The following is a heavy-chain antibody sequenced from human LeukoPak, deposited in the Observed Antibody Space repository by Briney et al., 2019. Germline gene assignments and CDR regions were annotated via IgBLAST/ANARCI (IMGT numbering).Heavy chain of an antibody. D-gene: IGHD6-6*01. Sequence: GGSLRLSCAASGFIFSDYYMSWIRQTPGKGLEWISYISYTYSDIYCADSVRGRFTISRDNAKNSLYLQMNNLRAEDTAVYYCASGSSSVGYWGQGTRVTVSS. CDR1: GFIFSDYY. CDR3: ASGSSSVGY. J-gene: IGHJ4*02. V-gene: IGHV3-11*01. CDR2: ISYTYSDI.